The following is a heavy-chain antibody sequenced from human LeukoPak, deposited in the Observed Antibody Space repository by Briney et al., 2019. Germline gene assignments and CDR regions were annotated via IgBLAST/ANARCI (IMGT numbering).Heavy chain of an antibody. V-gene: IGHV3-48*03. Sequence: GGSLRLSCAASGFTLSTYEMNWVRQAPGKGLDWVSYITTGGSTMSYADSVKGRFTISRDNAKNSLYLQMNGLRAEDTAVYYCARRDFYDTTGYLFVYWGQGTLVTVSS. CDR1: GFTLSTYE. CDR2: ITTGGSTM. CDR3: ARRDFYDTTGYLFVY. J-gene: IGHJ4*02. D-gene: IGHD3-22*01.